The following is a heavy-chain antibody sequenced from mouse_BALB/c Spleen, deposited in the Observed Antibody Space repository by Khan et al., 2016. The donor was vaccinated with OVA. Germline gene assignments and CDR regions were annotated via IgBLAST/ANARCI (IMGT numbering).Heavy chain of an antibody. V-gene: IGHV2-9*02. CDR2: IWADGST. J-gene: IGHJ2*02. CDR1: GFSLTSHG. Sequence: VQLQESGPGLVAPSQSLYITCTVSGFSLTSHGVHWVRQPPGKGLEWLGVIWADGSTNSNSALMSRLIIIKDNSNSQDFLKMNSIQTDDSAMYYCARNREPDYFDYWGQGTSLTVSS. CDR3: ARNREPDYFDY.